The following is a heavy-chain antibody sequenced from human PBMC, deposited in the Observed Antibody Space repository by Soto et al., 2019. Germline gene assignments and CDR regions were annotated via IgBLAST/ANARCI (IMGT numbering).Heavy chain of an antibody. V-gene: IGHV4-34*01. D-gene: IGHD5-18*01. CDR3: ARVGAMAIYYYYGMDV. J-gene: IGHJ6*02. Sequence: SETLSLTSAVYGGTFSGYYWSWIRQPPGKGLEWIGEINHSGSTNYNPSLKSRVTISVDTSKNQFSLKLSSVTAADTAVYYCARVGAMAIYYYYGMDVWGQGTTVTVSS. CDR1: GGTFSGYY. CDR2: INHSGST.